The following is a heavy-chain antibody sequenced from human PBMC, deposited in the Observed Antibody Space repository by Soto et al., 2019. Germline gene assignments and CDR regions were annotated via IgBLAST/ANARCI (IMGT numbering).Heavy chain of an antibody. V-gene: IGHV2-5*01. CDR1: GFSLSTSGVG. CDR3: AHGGGYCSSISCLSNWFDP. D-gene: IGHD2-2*01. Sequence: QITLKESGPTLVKPTQTLTLTCTFSGFSLSTSGVGVGWIRQPPGKALEWLALIYWNDDKRYSPSLKSRLTITKDTSKHQVVLTMTNMDPVDTATYYCAHGGGYCSSISCLSNWFDPWGQGTLVTVSS. CDR2: IYWNDDK. J-gene: IGHJ5*02.